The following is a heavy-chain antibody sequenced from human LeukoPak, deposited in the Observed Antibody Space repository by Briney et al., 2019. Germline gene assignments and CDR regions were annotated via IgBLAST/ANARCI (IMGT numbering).Heavy chain of an antibody. CDR1: GGSISSYY. J-gene: IGHJ6*03. CDR2: IYTSGST. D-gene: IGHD6-13*01. CDR3: ARVRRSYSSSPLTYYYYMDV. Sequence: KPSETLSLTCTVSGGSISSYYWSWIRQPAGKGLEWIGRIYTSGSTNYNPSLKSRVTMSVDTSKNQFSLKLSSVTAADTAVYYCARVRRSYSSSPLTYYYYMDVWGKGTTVTVSS. V-gene: IGHV4-4*07.